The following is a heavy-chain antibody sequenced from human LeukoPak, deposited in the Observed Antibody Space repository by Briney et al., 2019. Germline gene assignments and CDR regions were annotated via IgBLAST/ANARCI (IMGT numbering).Heavy chain of an antibody. D-gene: IGHD3-22*01. Sequence: ASVKVSCKASGYTFTGYYMHWVRQAPGQGLEWMGWINPNSGGTNYAQKFQGRVTMTTDTSTSTAYMELRSLRSDDTAVYYCARDLNYYDSSGYYYGGYYFDYWGQGTLVTVSS. CDR1: GYTFTGYY. V-gene: IGHV1-2*02. CDR2: INPNSGGT. CDR3: ARDLNYYDSSGYYYGGYYFDY. J-gene: IGHJ4*02.